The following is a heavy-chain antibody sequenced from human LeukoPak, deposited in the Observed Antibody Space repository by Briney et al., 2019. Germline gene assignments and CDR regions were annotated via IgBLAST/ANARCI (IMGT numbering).Heavy chain of an antibody. CDR3: AKEGGYSSGWYGVDY. J-gene: IGHJ4*02. Sequence: GGSLRLSCAASGFTFSSYAMSWVCQAPGKGLEWVSAISGSGGSTYYADSVKGRFTISRDNSKNTLYLQMNSLRAEDTAVYYCAKEGGYSSGWYGVDYWGQGTLVTVSS. V-gene: IGHV3-23*01. D-gene: IGHD6-19*01. CDR1: GFTFSSYA. CDR2: ISGSGGST.